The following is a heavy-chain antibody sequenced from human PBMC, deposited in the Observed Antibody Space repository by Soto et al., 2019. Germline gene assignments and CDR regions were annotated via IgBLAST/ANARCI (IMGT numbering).Heavy chain of an antibody. CDR3: AHCTLHDYGDYDPGTSHVFDS. Sequence: SGPTLVNPTQTLTVTCTFSGFSLSNSGVGVAWIRQPPGKALEWLALIYGDNDKRYSHSLKTRLTITKDTSKNQVVLTMTNMDPVDTATYYCAHCTLHDYGDYDPGTSHVFDSWGQGTLVTVSS. V-gene: IGHV2-5*02. J-gene: IGHJ4*02. D-gene: IGHD4-17*01. CDR1: GFSLSNSGVG. CDR2: IYGDNDK.